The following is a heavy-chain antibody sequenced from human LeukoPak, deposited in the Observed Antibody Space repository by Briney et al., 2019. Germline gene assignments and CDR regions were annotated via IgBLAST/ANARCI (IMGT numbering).Heavy chain of an antibody. Sequence: PSETLSLTCTVSGGSISSYYWSWIRQPPGKGLEWIGYIYYSGSTNYNPSLKSRDTISVDTSKNQFSLKLSSVTAADTAVYYCAGDRGVFDYWGQGTLVTVSS. V-gene: IGHV4-59*01. D-gene: IGHD3-10*01. CDR3: AGDRGVFDY. CDR2: IYYSGST. CDR1: GGSISSYY. J-gene: IGHJ4*02.